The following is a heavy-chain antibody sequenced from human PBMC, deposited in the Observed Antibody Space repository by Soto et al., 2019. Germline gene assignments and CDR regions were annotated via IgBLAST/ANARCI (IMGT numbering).Heavy chain of an antibody. CDR3: ARERPDGSRLDP. V-gene: IGHV4-31*03. J-gene: IGHJ5*02. CDR2: IYSNGYT. CDR1: GDSISSGGYY. D-gene: IGHD6-13*01. Sequence: SETLSLTCTVSGDSISSGGYYWSWIRQHPGKGLEWIGYIYSNGYTYYNPSLESRVTISVDTSNNQFSLKLSSVTAADTAVYYCARERPDGSRLDPWGQGTLVTVSS.